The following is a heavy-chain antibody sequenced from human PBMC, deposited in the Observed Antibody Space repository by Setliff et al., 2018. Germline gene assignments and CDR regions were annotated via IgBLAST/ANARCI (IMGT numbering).Heavy chain of an antibody. V-gene: IGHV4-59*08. Sequence: SETLSLTCSVSGASISNYYWSWIRQPPGKGLEWIGYIYSSGSTNYNPSLKSRVAISRDTSTNQLSLKLSSVTAADTAVYYCARQWTDCTSANCYTMAYYYYYMDVWGKGTTVTVSS. CDR1: GASISNYY. CDR3: ARQWTDCTSANCYTMAYYYYYMDV. J-gene: IGHJ6*03. D-gene: IGHD2-2*02. CDR2: IYSSGST.